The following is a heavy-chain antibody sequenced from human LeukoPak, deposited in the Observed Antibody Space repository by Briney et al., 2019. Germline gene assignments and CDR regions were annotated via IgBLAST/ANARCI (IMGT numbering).Heavy chain of an antibody. CDR2: ISSSSSYI. CDR3: ARGLNSGSYSDY. Sequence: GGSLRLSCAASGFTFSSYSMNWVRQAPGKGLEWVSSISSSSSYIYYADSVKGRFTFSRDNAKNSLYLQMNSLRAEDTAVYYCARGLNSGSYSDYWGQGTLVTVSS. J-gene: IGHJ4*02. D-gene: IGHD1-26*01. CDR1: GFTFSSYS. V-gene: IGHV3-21*04.